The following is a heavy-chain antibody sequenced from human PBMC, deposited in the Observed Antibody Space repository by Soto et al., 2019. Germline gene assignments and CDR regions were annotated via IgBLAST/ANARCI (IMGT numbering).Heavy chain of an antibody. CDR2: IIPIFGTA. J-gene: IGHJ6*02. Sequence: SVKVSCKASGGTFSSYAISWVRQAPGQGLEWMGGIIPIFGTANYAQKFQGRVTITADESTSTAYMELSSLRSEDTAVYYCARRRTRDYYDSSGYEYYYYYYGMDVWGQGTTVTVSS. CDR3: ARRRTRDYYDSSGYEYYYYYYGMDV. V-gene: IGHV1-69*13. D-gene: IGHD3-22*01. CDR1: GGTFSSYA.